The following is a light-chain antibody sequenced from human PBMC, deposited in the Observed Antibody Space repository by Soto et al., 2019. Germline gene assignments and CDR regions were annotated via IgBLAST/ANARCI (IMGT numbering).Light chain of an antibody. Sequence: DIPLTQSPSTLSASVGDRVTLTCLASQNINNWLAWYQQKPGKAPKVLIYDASSLESGVPSRFSGSGSGTEFTLTISSLQPDDFATYYCQQYDGNVGPGTKVDIK. CDR3: QQYDGN. J-gene: IGKJ3*01. CDR1: QNINNW. V-gene: IGKV1-5*01. CDR2: DAS.